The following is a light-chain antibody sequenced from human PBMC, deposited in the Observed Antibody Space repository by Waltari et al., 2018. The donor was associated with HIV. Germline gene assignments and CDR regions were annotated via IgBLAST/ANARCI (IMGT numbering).Light chain of an antibody. J-gene: IGLJ3*02. CDR1: SSNIGSNY. CDR3: AAWDDSLRGLV. Sequence: QSVRTKPPSASGTPGQRVTISCSGSSSNIGSNYVFWYQQLPGTAPKLVIYRNNQRPSGVPDRFSGSKSGTSASLAISGLRSEDEADYYCAAWDDSLRGLVFGGGTKLTVL. CDR2: RNN. V-gene: IGLV1-47*01.